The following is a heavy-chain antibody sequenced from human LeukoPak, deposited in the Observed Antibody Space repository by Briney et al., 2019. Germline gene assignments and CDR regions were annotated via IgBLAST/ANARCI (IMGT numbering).Heavy chain of an antibody. CDR1: GGSISSYY. J-gene: IGHJ4*02. D-gene: IGHD3-10*01. CDR3: ARGVEPLWFGELLYGPYFDY. Sequence: KASETLSLTCTVSGGSISSYYWSWIRQPPGKGLEWIGYIHYSGSTNYNPSLKSRVTISVDTSKNQFSLKLSSVTAADTAVYYCARGVEPLWFGELLYGPYFDYWGQGTLVTVSS. V-gene: IGHV4-59*01. CDR2: IHYSGST.